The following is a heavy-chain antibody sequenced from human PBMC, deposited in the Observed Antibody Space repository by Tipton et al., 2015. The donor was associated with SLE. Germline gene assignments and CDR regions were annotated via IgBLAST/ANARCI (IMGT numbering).Heavy chain of an antibody. V-gene: IGHV4-59*08. D-gene: IGHD1-26*01. CDR1: GGSISSYY. CDR2: IYYSGRT. CDR3: ARQDSGNYYPFDY. Sequence: LRLSCTVSGGSISSYYWSWIRQPPGKGLEWIGYIYYSGRTNYNPSLKSRVTISVDTSKNQFSLKLTSVTAADTAVYYCARQDSGNYYPFDYWGQGPLVPVSS. J-gene: IGHJ4*02.